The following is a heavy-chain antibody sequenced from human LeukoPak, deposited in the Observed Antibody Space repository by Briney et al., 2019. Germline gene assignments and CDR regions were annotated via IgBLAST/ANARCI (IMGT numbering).Heavy chain of an antibody. CDR3: ARLGYCSGGSCHSSDYYYYGMDV. CDR1: GGSISSYY. D-gene: IGHD2-15*01. Sequence: SETLSLTCTVSGGSISSYYWSWIWQPPGKGLEWIGYIYYSGSTNYNPSLKSRVTISVDTSKNQFSLKLSSVTAADTAVYYCARLGYCSGGSCHSSDYYYYGMDVWGQGTTVTVSS. J-gene: IGHJ6*02. CDR2: IYYSGST. V-gene: IGHV4-59*08.